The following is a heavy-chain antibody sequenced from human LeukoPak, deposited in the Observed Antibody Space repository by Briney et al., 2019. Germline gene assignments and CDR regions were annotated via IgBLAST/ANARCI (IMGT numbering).Heavy chain of an antibody. CDR2: IIPIFGTA. Sequence: GASVKVSCKASGGTFSSYAISWVRQAPGQGLECMGGIIPIFGTANYAQKFQGRVTITADESTSTAYMELSSLRSEDTAVYYCARSLRGGEYYDILTGYPDMAFDYWGQGTLVTVSS. V-gene: IGHV1-69*01. D-gene: IGHD3-9*01. J-gene: IGHJ4*02. CDR3: ARSLRGGEYYDILTGYPDMAFDY. CDR1: GGTFSSYA.